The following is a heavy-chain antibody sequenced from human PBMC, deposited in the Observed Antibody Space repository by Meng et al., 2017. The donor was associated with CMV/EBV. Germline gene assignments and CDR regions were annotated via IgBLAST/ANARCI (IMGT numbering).Heavy chain of an antibody. CDR1: GYTFTSYD. CDR2: MNPNSGNT. V-gene: IGHV1-8*01. CDR3: AREGGGDSGWYGRAPYYYYYYGMDV. J-gene: IGHJ6*02. Sequence: ASVKVSCKASGYTFTSYDINWVRQATGQGLEWMGWMNPNSGNTGYAQKFQGRVTMTRNTSISTAYMELSSLRSEDTAVYYCAREGGGDSGWYGRAPYYYYYYGMDVWGQGTTVTVSS. D-gene: IGHD5-12*01.